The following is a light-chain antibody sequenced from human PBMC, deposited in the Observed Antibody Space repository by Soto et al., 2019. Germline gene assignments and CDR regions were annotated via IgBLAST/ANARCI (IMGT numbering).Light chain of an antibody. CDR3: QQYNSYWT. Sequence: EIQMTQSASSLSESVGDRVTITFRASQSISSWLAWYQQKPGKAPKLLISDASSLESGVPSRFSGSGSGTEFTLTISSLQPDDFATYYCQQYNSYWTFGQGTKVDIK. CDR1: QSISSW. V-gene: IGKV1-5*01. CDR2: DAS. J-gene: IGKJ1*01.